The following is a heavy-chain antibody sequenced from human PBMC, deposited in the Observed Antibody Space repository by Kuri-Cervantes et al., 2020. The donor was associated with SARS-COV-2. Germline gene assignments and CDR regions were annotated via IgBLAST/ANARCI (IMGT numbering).Heavy chain of an antibody. CDR2: ISAYNGNT. V-gene: IGHV1-18*01. Sequence: ASVKVSCKASGYTFTSYGISWVRQAPGQGLEWMGWISAYNGNTNYAQKLQGRVTMTTDTSTSTAYMELRSLRSDDTAVYYCAREIVVVVAAMGYFDYWGQGTLVTVSS. CDR3: AREIVVVVAAMGYFDY. J-gene: IGHJ4*02. D-gene: IGHD2-15*01. CDR1: GYTFTSYG.